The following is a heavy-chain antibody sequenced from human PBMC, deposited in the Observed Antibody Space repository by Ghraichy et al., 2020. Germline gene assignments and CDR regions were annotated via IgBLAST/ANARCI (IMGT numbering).Heavy chain of an antibody. CDR3: AHDGSY. J-gene: IGHJ4*02. CDR2: ISAGGGEV. Sequence: GESLNISCAASGFTFSSSAMHWVRQAPGKGLEWISVISAGGGEVFYADSVKGRFTISRDNSKNTLYLQMHDLRADDTALYYCAHDGSYWGQGALVTVSS. V-gene: IGHV3-23*01. D-gene: IGHD1-1*01. CDR1: GFTFSSSA.